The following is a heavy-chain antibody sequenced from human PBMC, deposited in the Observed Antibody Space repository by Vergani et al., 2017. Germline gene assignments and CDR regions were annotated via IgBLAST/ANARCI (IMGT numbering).Heavy chain of an antibody. V-gene: IGHV3-23*04. D-gene: IGHD3-22*01. J-gene: IGHJ4*02. CDR1: GVTFSACP. CDR3: ARLSYDTTPYLQGGYDC. CDR2: ISARYPST. Sequence: VQLVESGGGVVQPGGSLRLSCAASGVTFSACPMTWVRQAPGKGREWVSAISARYPSTYYADSVKGRFTISRDNSKNMLYLQMNSLRAEDTSVYYCARLSYDTTPYLQGGYDCWGQGTLVSVSS.